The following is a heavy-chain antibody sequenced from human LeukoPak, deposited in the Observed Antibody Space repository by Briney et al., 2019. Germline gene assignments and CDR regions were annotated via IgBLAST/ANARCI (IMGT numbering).Heavy chain of an antibody. CDR3: ANLGYCTSTSCYDYNYYMDV. CDR1: GFTFDSYG. J-gene: IGHJ6*03. Sequence: GGSLRLSCTASGFTFDSYGMHWVRQAPGKGLEWVAFIRYDGSNKYYADSVKGRFTISRDNSKNTLYLQMNSLRPEDTAVYYCANLGYCTSTSCYDYNYYMDVWGKGTTVTVSS. V-gene: IGHV3-30*02. D-gene: IGHD2-2*01. CDR2: IRYDGSNK.